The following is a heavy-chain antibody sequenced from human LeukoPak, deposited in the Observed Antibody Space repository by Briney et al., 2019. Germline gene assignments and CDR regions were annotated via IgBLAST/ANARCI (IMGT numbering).Heavy chain of an antibody. J-gene: IGHJ5*02. CDR3: ARGYPTWIYSYGLNWFDP. CDR1: GGSFSGYY. CDR2: INHSGST. D-gene: IGHD5-18*01. Sequence: PSETLSLTCAVYGGSFSGYYWSWIRQPPGKGLEWIGEINHSGSTNYNPSLKSRVTISVDTSKNQFSLKLSSVTAADTAVYYCARGYPTWIYSYGLNWFDPWGQGTLVTVSS. V-gene: IGHV4-34*01.